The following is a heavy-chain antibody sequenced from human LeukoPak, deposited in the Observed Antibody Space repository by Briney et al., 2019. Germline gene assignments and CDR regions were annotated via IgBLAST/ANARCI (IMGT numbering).Heavy chain of an antibody. CDR1: GYTFTNYD. D-gene: IGHD2-21*02. J-gene: IGHJ3*01. CDR3: AFCGGDCGGAFDV. V-gene: IGHV1-8*01. CDR2: MTTNSGNT. Sequence: GASVKVSCKASGYTFTNYDINWLRQGTGQGLEWMAWMTTNSGNTGHEQKFQGRLTMTRDISISTAYMELSSMRSEDTAVYYCAFCGGDCGGAFDVWGQGTTVTVSS.